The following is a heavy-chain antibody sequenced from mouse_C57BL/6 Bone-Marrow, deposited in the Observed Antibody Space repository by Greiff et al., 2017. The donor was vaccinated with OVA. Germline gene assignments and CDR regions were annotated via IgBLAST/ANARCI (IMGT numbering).Heavy chain of an antibody. D-gene: IGHD2-4*01. CDR1: GYTFTSYG. CDR2: IYPRSGNT. CDR3: AREGIYYDYDGFAY. J-gene: IGHJ3*01. V-gene: IGHV1-81*01. Sequence: QVQLQQSGAALARPGASVKLSCKASGYTFTSYGISWVKQRTGQGLEWIGEIYPRSGNTYYNEKFKGKATLTADKSSSTAYMELRSLTSEDSAVYFCAREGIYYDYDGFAYWGQGTLVTVSA.